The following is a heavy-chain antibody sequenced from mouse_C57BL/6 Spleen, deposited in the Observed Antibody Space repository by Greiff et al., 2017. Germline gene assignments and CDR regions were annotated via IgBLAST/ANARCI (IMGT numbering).Heavy chain of an antibody. Sequence: EVKVVESGGGLVQPGGSLSLSCAASGFTFTDYYMSWVRQPPGKALEWLGFIRNKANGYTTEYSASVKGRFTISRDNSQSILYLQMNALRAEDSATYYCARSLNGLYAMDYWGQGTSVTVSS. D-gene: IGHD3-1*01. V-gene: IGHV7-3*01. J-gene: IGHJ4*01. CDR2: IRNKANGYTT. CDR3: ARSLNGLYAMDY. CDR1: GFTFTDYY.